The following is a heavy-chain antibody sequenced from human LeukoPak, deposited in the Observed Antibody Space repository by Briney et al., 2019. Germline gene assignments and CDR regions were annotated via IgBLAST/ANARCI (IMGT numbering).Heavy chain of an antibody. Sequence: SVKVSCKASGGTFSSYAISWVRQAPGQGLEWMGGIIPIFSTANYAQKFQGRVTMTRDTSTSTVYMELSSLRSEDTAVYYCARKVVAGHAFDPWGQGTLVTVSS. CDR1: GGTFSSYA. CDR3: ARKVVAGHAFDP. V-gene: IGHV1-69*05. J-gene: IGHJ5*02. CDR2: IIPIFSTA. D-gene: IGHD6-19*01.